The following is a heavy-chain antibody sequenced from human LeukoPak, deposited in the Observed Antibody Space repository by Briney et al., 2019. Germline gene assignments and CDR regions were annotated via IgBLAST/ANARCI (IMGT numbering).Heavy chain of an antibody. Sequence: SETLSLTCAVYGGSFSGYYWSWIRQPPGKGLEWIGEINHSGSTNYNPSLKSRVTISVDTSKNQFSLKLSSVTAADTAVYYCARFQEGDAFDIWGQGTMVTVSS. CDR3: ARFQEGDAFDI. CDR2: INHSGST. J-gene: IGHJ3*02. CDR1: GGSFSGYY. V-gene: IGHV4-34*01.